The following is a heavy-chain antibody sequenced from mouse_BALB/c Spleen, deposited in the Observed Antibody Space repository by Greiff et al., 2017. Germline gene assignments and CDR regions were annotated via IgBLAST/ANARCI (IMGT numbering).Heavy chain of an antibody. J-gene: IGHJ2*01. Sequence: EVQLQQSGAELVRPGALVKLSCKASGFNIKDYYMHWVKQRPEQGLEWIGWIDPENGNTIYDPKFQGKASITADTSSNTAYLQISSLTSEDTAVYYCARSYYGSSLDYWGQGTTLTVSS. CDR2: IDPENGNT. V-gene: IGHV14-1*02. D-gene: IGHD1-1*01. CDR1: GFNIKDYY. CDR3: ARSYYGSSLDY.